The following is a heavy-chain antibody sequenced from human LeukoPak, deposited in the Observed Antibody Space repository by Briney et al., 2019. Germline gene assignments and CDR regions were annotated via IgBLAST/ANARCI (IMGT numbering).Heavy chain of an antibody. CDR3: AIDSSSSNTYLQQ. J-gene: IGHJ1*01. D-gene: IGHD6-6*01. Sequence: PSETLSLTCTVSGGSISSYYWSWIRQPAGKGLEWIGRIYTSGSTNYNPSLKTRVTISVDNSKNQFSLKLGAVTAADTAVDYCAIDSSSSNTYLQQWGQGTLVTVSS. CDR1: GGSISSYY. V-gene: IGHV4-4*07. CDR2: IYTSGST.